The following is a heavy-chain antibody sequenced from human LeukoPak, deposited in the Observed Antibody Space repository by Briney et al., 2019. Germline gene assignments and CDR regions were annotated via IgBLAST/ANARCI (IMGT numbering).Heavy chain of an antibody. J-gene: IGHJ6*03. CDR2: INTNTGNP. CDR3: ASRKVAGTGYYYYYYYMDV. Sequence: GASVKVSCKASGYTFTSYAMNWVRQAPGQGLEWMGWINTNTGNPTYAQGFTGRFVFSLDTSVSTAYLQISSLKAEDTAVYYCASRKVAGTGYYYYYYYMDVWGKGTTVTVSS. V-gene: IGHV7-4-1*02. D-gene: IGHD6-19*01. CDR1: GYTFTSYA.